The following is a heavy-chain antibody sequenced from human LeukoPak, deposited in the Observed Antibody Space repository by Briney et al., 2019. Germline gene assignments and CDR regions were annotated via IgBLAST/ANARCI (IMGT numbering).Heavy chain of an antibody. CDR1: GGSISSSSYY. V-gene: IGHV4-30-4*08. Sequence: PSETLSLTCTVPGGSISSSSYYWGWIRQPPGKGLEWIGYIYYSGSTYYNPSLKSRVTISVDTSKSQFSLKLSSVTAADTAVYYCARATTGYSYGYGIYYYYGMDVWGQGTTVTVSS. J-gene: IGHJ6*02. CDR3: ARATTGYSYGYGIYYYYGMDV. CDR2: IYYSGST. D-gene: IGHD5-18*01.